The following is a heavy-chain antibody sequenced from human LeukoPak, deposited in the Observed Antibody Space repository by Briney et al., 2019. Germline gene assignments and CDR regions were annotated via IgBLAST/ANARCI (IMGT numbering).Heavy chain of an antibody. CDR1: GFTVSSNY. D-gene: IGHD2-8*02. CDR3: ASLRRTGTNSVDY. CDR2: IYSGGST. Sequence: GGSLRLSCAASGFTVSSNYMSWVRQAPGKGLEWVSVIYSGGSTYYADSVKGRFTISRDNAKNSLYLQMNSLRAEDTAVYYCASLRRTGTNSVDYWGQGTLVTVSS. V-gene: IGHV3-66*01. J-gene: IGHJ4*02.